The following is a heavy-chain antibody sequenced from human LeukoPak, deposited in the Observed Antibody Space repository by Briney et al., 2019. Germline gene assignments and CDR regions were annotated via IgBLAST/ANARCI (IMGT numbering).Heavy chain of an antibody. D-gene: IGHD2-15*01. CDR1: GFTFSSYS. J-gene: IGHJ4*02. CDR2: ISSSSSYT. V-gene: IGHV3-21*04. CDR3: ARGSRVIDY. Sequence: GGSLRLSCAASGFTFSSYSMNWVRQAPGKGLEWVSSISSSSSYTMSAGSVKGRFTISRDNAKNSLYLQMNSLRAEDTAVYYCARGSRVIDYWGQGTLVTVSS.